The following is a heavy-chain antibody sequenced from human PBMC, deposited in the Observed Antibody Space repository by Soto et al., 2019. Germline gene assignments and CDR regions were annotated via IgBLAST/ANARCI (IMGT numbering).Heavy chain of an antibody. V-gene: IGHV1-18*01. D-gene: IGHD3-22*01. Sequence: ASVKVSCKASGYTFTSYGISWVRQAPGQGLEWVGWISAHNGDTRYAQNLQGRITMTTDTFTNTAYMELTSLTSDDTAVYYCARDWSRYYDSSGLMWFYWGQGTLVTVSS. J-gene: IGHJ4*02. CDR3: ARDWSRYYDSSGLMWFY. CDR1: GYTFTSYG. CDR2: ISAHNGDT.